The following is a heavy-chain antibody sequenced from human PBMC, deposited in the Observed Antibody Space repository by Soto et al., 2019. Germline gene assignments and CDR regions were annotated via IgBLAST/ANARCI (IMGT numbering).Heavy chain of an antibody. CDR2: IYYSGST. J-gene: IGHJ3*02. V-gene: IGHV4-59*01. CDR3: ARVGYYDSSGYPQASFDI. D-gene: IGHD3-22*01. Sequence: QVQLQESGPGLVKPSETLSLTCTVSGGSISSYYWSWIRQPPGKGLEWIGYIYYSGSTNYNPSLNGRVTLSVDTSKNQFSLKLSSVTAADTAVYSCARVGYYDSSGYPQASFDIWGQGTMVTVSS. CDR1: GGSISSYY.